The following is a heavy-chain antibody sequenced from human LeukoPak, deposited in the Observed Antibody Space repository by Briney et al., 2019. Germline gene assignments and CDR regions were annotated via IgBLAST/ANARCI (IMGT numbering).Heavy chain of an antibody. J-gene: IGHJ4*02. V-gene: IGHV3-15*01. CDR1: GFTFSNAW. CDR2: IKSKTAGGTT. D-gene: IGHD4-17*01. CDR3: TTDYGDYVFRSDC. Sequence: KAGGSLRLSCTASGFTFSNAWMSWVRQAPGKGLEWVGRIKSKTAGGTTDYAAPVKGRFIISRDDSKNTLYLQMNSLKTEDTAVYYCTTDYGDYVFRSDCWGQGTLVTVSS.